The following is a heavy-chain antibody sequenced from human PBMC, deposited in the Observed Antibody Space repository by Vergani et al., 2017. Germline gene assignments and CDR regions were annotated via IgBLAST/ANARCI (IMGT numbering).Heavy chain of an antibody. V-gene: IGHV3-11*01. CDR2: ISNSGNTI. D-gene: IGHD5-24*01. CDR1: GFSFCDRY. CDR3: AREHRDYNNYPGTFDI. Sequence: QVQLVESGGGLVKPGGSLRLSCAASGFSFCDRYMTWIRQAPGKGLEWVSYISNSGNTIEYADAVKGRFYISRDNAKSSLFLQMDSLRAEDKAVYYCAREHRDYNNYPGTFDIWGQGSMVTVSS. J-gene: IGHJ3*02.